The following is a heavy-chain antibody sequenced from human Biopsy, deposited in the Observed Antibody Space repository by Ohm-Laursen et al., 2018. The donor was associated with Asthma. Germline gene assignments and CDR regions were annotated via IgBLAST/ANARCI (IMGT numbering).Heavy chain of an antibody. J-gene: IGHJ6*02. D-gene: IGHD2-21*02. CDR2: ISSSSSTI. V-gene: IGHV3-48*02. CDR1: GFTFSSYS. CDR3: VRDAGYCGGDCYSLLEYYSYYYGMDV. Sequence: SLRLSCAASGFTFSSYSMNWVRQAPGKGLEWVSYISSSSSTIYYADSVKGRFTISRDNAKNSLYLQMNSLGDEDTAVYYCVRDAGYCGGDCYSLLEYYSYYYGMDVWGQGTTVTVSS.